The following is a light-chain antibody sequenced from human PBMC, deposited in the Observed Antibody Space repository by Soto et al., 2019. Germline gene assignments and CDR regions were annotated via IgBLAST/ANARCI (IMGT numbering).Light chain of an antibody. CDR2: EVS. V-gene: IGLV2-14*01. J-gene: IGLJ2*01. CDR1: TSDVGGYSY. Sequence: QSALTQPSSLSVSPGQSITISFTGTTSDVGGYSYVSWYQQHPGRAPKLMIYEVSNRPSGVSNRFSGSKSGYTASLTISGLQAEDEGDYYCSSYTSNNTLVFGGGTKVTVL. CDR3: SSYTSNNTLV.